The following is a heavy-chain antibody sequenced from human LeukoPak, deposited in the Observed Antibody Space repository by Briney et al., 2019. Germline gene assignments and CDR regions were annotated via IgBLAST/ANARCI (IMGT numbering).Heavy chain of an antibody. Sequence: ASVKVSCKASGYTFTSYYMHWVRQAPGQGLEWMGIINPSGGSTSYAQKFQGRVTMTRDTSTSTVYMELSSLRSEDTAVYYCAGGRNVRWYSYYFDYWGQGTLVTVSS. CDR3: AGGRNVRWYSYYFDY. J-gene: IGHJ4*02. D-gene: IGHD4-23*01. CDR2: INPSGGST. CDR1: GYTFTSYY. V-gene: IGHV1-46*01.